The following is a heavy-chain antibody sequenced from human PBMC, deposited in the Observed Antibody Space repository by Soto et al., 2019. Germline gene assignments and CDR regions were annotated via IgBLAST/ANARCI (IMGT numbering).Heavy chain of an antibody. CDR3: ARGISSSWYSGRDDAFDI. J-gene: IGHJ3*02. Sequence: QVQLQQWGAGLLKPSETLSLTCAVYGGSFSGYYWSWIRQPPGKGLEWIGEINHSRSTNYNPSLKSRVTISVDTSKNQFSLKLSSVTAADTAVYYCARGISSSWYSGRDDAFDIWGQGTMVTVSS. D-gene: IGHD6-13*01. V-gene: IGHV4-34*01. CDR1: GGSFSGYY. CDR2: INHSRST.